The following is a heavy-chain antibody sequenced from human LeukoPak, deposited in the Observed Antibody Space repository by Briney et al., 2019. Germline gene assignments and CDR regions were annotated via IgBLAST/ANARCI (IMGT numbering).Heavy chain of an antibody. Sequence: SETLSLTCAVYGGSFSGYYWSWIRQPPGKGLEWIGEINHSGSTNYNPSLKSRVTISVDTSKNQFSLKLSSVTAADTAVYYCARMSYGSFDYWGQGTLVTVSS. J-gene: IGHJ4*02. CDR2: INHSGST. CDR3: ARMSYGSFDY. CDR1: GGSFSGYY. V-gene: IGHV4-34*01. D-gene: IGHD3-10*01.